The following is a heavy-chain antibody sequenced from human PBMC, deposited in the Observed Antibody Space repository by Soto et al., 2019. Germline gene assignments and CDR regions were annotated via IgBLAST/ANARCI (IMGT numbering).Heavy chain of an antibody. CDR3: ARGLYSSSSGVVGWFDP. D-gene: IGHD6-6*01. Sequence: ASVKVSCKASGYTFTSYDINWVRQATGQGLEWMGWMNPNSGNTGYAQKFQGRVTMTRNTSISTAYMGLSSLRSEDAAVYYCARGLYSSSSGVVGWFDPWGQGTLVTVSS. CDR2: MNPNSGNT. V-gene: IGHV1-8*01. J-gene: IGHJ5*02. CDR1: GYTFTSYD.